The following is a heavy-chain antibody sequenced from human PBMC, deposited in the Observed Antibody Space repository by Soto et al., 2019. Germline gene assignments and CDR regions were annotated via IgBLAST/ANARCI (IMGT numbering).Heavy chain of an antibody. D-gene: IGHD3-10*01. V-gene: IGHV1-18*01. J-gene: IGHJ4*02. Sequence: ASVKVSCKASGYTFTSYGIIWVRQAPGQGLEWMGWISAYNGNTNYAQKLQGRVTMTTDTSTSTAYMELRSLRSDDTAVYYCATVWFGEFPFDYWGQGTLVTVSS. CDR3: ATVWFGEFPFDY. CDR1: GYTFTSYG. CDR2: ISAYNGNT.